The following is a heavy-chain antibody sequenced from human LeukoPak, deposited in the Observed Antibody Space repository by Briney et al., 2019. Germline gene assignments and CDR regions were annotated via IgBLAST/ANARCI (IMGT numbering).Heavy chain of an antibody. Sequence: GRPVRLSCAASGFTLSTYAMHWVRQAPGKGLEWVAVIAYDGNDTYYTGSVKGRFTISRDTSKNSLYLQMNSLRPEDTAVFYCARIRGGPIDYWGQGTIVAVSS. CDR2: IAYDGNDT. V-gene: IGHV3-30-3*01. D-gene: IGHD3-16*01. J-gene: IGHJ4*02. CDR1: GFTLSTYA. CDR3: ARIRGGPIDY.